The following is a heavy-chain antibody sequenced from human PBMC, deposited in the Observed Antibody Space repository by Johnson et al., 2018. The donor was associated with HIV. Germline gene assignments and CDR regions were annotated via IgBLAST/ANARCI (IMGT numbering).Heavy chain of an antibody. CDR2: IKSRTDSGTT. D-gene: IGHD3-22*01. Sequence: MQLVESGGGVVQPGRSLRLSCAASGFTFSSYAMHWVRQAPGKGLEWVGRIKSRTDSGTTDYGAPVKGRFSISRDDSKNTLYLQMNSLKTEDTAVYYCTTEKNYYDRNMVWGQGTMVTVSS. CDR1: GFTFSSYA. V-gene: IGHV3-15*01. J-gene: IGHJ3*01. CDR3: TTEKNYYDRNMV.